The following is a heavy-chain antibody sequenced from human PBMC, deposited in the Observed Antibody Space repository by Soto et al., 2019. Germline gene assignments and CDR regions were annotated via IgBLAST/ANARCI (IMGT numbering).Heavy chain of an antibody. CDR2: IYSGGST. J-gene: IGHJ6*03. CDR3: AREVVVVAATPFDYYYYCMDV. Sequence: PGGSLRLSCAASGFTFSSNYMSWVRQAPGKGLEWVSVIYSGGSTYYADSVKGRFTISRHNSKNTLYLQMNSLRAEDTAVYYCAREVVVVAATPFDYYYYCMDVWGKGTTVTVSS. V-gene: IGHV3-53*04. CDR1: GFTFSSNY. D-gene: IGHD2-15*01.